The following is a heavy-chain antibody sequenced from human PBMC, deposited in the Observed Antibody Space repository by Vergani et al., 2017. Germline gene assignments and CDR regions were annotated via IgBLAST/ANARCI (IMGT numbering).Heavy chain of an antibody. CDR3: ARGNSLGSY. J-gene: IGHJ4*02. CDR1: GFNVGHYW. V-gene: IGHV3-7*01. CDR2: IKEDGTEK. D-gene: IGHD1-7*01. Sequence: EVQLVESGGDFVQPGGSLTLSCAASGFNVGHYWMSWVRQAPGKGLEWVANIKEDGTEKYYLDSVKGRFTISRDNAKKSLYLQMNSLRGEDTAVYYCARGNSLGSYWGQGTQVTVSS.